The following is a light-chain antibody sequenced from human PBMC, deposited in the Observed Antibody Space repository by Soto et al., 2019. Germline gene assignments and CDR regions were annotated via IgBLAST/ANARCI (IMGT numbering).Light chain of an antibody. CDR1: QSLSSSF. Sequence: EIVLTQSPGTLSLSPGERATLSCRASQSLSSSFLAWYQQKRGQAPRLLIYGASNRATGTPDRFSGSGAGTDFALTISRLEPEDFAVYFCLQHVSPLYTFGQGTKLEIK. J-gene: IGKJ2*01. V-gene: IGKV3-20*01. CDR2: GAS. CDR3: LQHVSPLYT.